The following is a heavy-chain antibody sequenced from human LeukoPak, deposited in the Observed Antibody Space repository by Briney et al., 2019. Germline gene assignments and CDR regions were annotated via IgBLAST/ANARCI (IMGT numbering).Heavy chain of an antibody. CDR1: GFTLNIYN. CDR2: ISSSRYL. Sequence: PGGSLRLSCAASGFTLNIYNMNWVRQAPGKGLEWVSYISSSRYLFFADSVKGRFSISRDNTKNSLYLQMSGLRAEDTAVYYCARDAVTGYSSGWYKPFPFDSWGQGTLVTVSS. V-gene: IGHV3-21*01. CDR3: ARDAVTGYSSGWYKPFPFDS. J-gene: IGHJ4*02. D-gene: IGHD6-19*01.